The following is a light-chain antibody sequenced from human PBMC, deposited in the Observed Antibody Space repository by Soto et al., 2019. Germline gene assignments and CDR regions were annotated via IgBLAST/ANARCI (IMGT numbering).Light chain of an antibody. Sequence: QSALTQPASVSGSPGQSITISCTGTSSDVGGYNYVSWYQQHPGKAPKLIIYTDDQRPSGVPDRFSGSKSGNTASLAINGLRSEDEADYCCAVWDDRLSAWVFGGGTKLTVL. J-gene: IGLJ3*02. V-gene: IGLV2-14*03. CDR2: TDD. CDR3: AVWDDRLSAWV. CDR1: SSDVGGYNY.